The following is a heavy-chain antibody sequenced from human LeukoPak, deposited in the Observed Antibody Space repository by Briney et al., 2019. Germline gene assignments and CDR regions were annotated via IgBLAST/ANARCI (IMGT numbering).Heavy chain of an antibody. Sequence: SETLSLTCSVSGGSISSSSYYWGWLRQPPGKRLEWIGCFYYSGNTYYNPSLKSRVTISVDTSKNEFSLKLRSVTAADTAVYYCARTAGVAVAGSREYFDYWGQGTLVTVS. CDR1: GGSISSSSYY. CDR2: FYYSGNT. J-gene: IGHJ4*02. V-gene: IGHV4-39*01. D-gene: IGHD6-19*01. CDR3: ARTAGVAVAGSREYFDY.